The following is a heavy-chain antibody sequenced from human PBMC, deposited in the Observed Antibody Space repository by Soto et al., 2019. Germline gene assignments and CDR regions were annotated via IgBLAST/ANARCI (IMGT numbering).Heavy chain of an antibody. CDR2: IKQDGSEK. CDR3: ARSGPYYYDSSGYSYFDY. CDR1: GFTFSSYW. V-gene: IGHV3-7*01. Sequence: EVQLVESGGGLVQPGGSLRLSCAASGFTFSSYWMSWVRQAPGKGLEWVANIKQDGSEKYYVDSVKGRFTISRDNAKNSLYLQMNSLRAEDTAVYYCARSGPYYYDSSGYSYFDYWGQGTLVTVSS. J-gene: IGHJ4*02. D-gene: IGHD3-22*01.